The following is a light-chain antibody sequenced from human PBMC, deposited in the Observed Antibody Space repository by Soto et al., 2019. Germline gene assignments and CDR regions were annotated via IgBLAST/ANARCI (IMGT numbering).Light chain of an antibody. CDR1: QSISSN. CDR3: QQYTNWPPLT. CDR2: SAS. J-gene: IGKJ4*01. Sequence: EVVMTQSTATLSVSPGERATLSCRASQSISSNLAWYQQKPDQAPRILIYSASTRAAGIPARFSGSGSGTEFALTISSLQSEDFAVYYCQQYTNWPPLTFGGGTKVEL. V-gene: IGKV3-15*01.